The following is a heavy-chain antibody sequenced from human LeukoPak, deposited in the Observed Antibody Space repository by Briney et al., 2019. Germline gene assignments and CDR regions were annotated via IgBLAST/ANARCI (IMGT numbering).Heavy chain of an antibody. CDR3: ARQEDSYRDYGSYFYSGLDV. Sequence: SETLSLTCTVSGVSISPYYWHWLRQTPGKGLEWIGYVFAIEGTNYNPSLKNRVTISLDTSRNQFSLGLNSVTAADTAVYYCARQEDSYRDYGSYFYSGLDVWGQGTTVTVSS. J-gene: IGHJ6*02. D-gene: IGHD4-17*01. V-gene: IGHV4-59*08. CDR2: VFAIEGT. CDR1: GVSISPYY.